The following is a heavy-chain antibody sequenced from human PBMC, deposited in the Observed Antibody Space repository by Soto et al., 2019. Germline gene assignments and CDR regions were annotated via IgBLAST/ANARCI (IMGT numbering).Heavy chain of an antibody. CDR2: MNPNSGDT. CDR1: GSTFTSYD. V-gene: IGHV1-8*01. Sequence: VKVSCKASGSTFTSYDINWVRQATGQGLEYLGWMNPNSGDTAYVQKFQGRLTMTWDTSITTAYMELSGLRSEDTALYFCARGVKYGAYSRWFDPWGQGTLVTVSS. CDR3: ARGVKYGAYSRWFDP. D-gene: IGHD4-17*01. J-gene: IGHJ5*02.